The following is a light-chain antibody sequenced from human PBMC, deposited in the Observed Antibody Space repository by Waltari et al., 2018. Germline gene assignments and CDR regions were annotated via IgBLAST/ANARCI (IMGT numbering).Light chain of an antibody. CDR1: NIGSYS. CDR2: YDS. Sequence: SYVLTQPPSVSVAPGETARITCGGDNIGSYSVHWYQQKPRQAPVLVIFYDSDRPSGIPARGSGSNSGNTATLTITSVEAVDEARYYCQVWHPDIDPGVFGTGTEVTVL. V-gene: IGLV3-21*04. CDR3: QVWHPDIDPGV. J-gene: IGLJ1*01.